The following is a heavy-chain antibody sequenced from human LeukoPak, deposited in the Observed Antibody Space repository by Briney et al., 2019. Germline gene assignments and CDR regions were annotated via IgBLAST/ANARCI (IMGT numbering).Heavy chain of an antibody. CDR3: AKVSRGGGSPDY. V-gene: IGHV3-23*01. D-gene: IGHD2-15*01. CDR2: ISGSGGST. CDR1: GFTFSSYA. Sequence: AGGSLRLSCAASGFTFSSYAMSWVRQAPGKGLEWVSAISGSGGSTYYADSVKGRFTISRDNSKNTLYLQMNSLRAEDTAVYYCAKVSRGGGSPDYWGQGTLVTVSS. J-gene: IGHJ4*02.